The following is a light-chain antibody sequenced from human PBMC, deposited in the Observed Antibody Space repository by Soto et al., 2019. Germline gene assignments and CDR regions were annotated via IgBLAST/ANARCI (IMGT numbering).Light chain of an antibody. CDR1: SANIGAAYN. CDR2: DVS. V-gene: IGLV2-11*01. CDR3: CSYAGSYTLV. J-gene: IGLJ3*02. Sequence: QSVLTQPPSVSGAPGQRVTISCTGSSANIGAAYNVDWYQQHPGKAPKLMIYDVSKRPSGVPDRFSGSKSGNTASLTISGLQAEDEADYYCCSYAGSYTLVFGGGTKLTVL.